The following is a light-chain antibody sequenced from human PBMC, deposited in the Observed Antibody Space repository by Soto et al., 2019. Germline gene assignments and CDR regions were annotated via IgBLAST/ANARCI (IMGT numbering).Light chain of an antibody. CDR2: GAS. CDR3: QHYGSSPFT. CDR1: QSDTSSY. V-gene: IGKV3-20*01. Sequence: EIVLTQSPGTLSLSPGERATLSCRASQSDTSSYLAWYQQKPGQAPRLLIYGASSRATGIPDRFSGSGSGTDFTLTISRLESEDFAVYYCQHYGSSPFTFGPGTKVHIQ. J-gene: IGKJ3*01.